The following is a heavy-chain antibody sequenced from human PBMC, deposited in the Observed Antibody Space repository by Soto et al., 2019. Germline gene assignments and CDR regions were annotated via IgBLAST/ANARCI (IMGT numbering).Heavy chain of an antibody. J-gene: IGHJ6*03. CDR1: GGSISSYY. D-gene: IGHD2-2*01. Sequence: ASETLSLTCTVSGGSISSYYWSWIRQPPGKGLEWIGYIYYSGSTNYNPSLKSRVTISVDTSKNQFSLKLSSVTAADTAVYYCARRGVVVPATSLYYYYMDVWGKGTTVNVSS. V-gene: IGHV4-59*08. CDR3: ARRGVVVPATSLYYYYMDV. CDR2: IYYSGST.